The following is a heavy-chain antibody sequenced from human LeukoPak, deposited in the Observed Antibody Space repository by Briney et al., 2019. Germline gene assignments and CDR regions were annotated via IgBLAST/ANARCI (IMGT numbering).Heavy chain of an antibody. D-gene: IGHD5-18*01. CDR2: IYYSGST. CDR3: ARHGTAMVLYYFDY. V-gene: IGHV4-39*01. J-gene: IGHJ4*02. Sequence: SETLSLTCTVSGGSISSSSYYWGWIRQPPGKGLEWIGSIYYSGSTYYNPSLKSRVTISVDTSKNQFSLKLSSVTAADTAVYYCARHGTAMVLYYFDYWGQGTLVTVSS. CDR1: GGSISSSSYY.